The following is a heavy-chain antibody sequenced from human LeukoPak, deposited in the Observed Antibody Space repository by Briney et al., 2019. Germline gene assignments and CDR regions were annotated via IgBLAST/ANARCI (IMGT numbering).Heavy chain of an antibody. V-gene: IGHV3-7*03. J-gene: IGHJ6*04. CDR1: GLTFSSNW. CDR3: AKDTPNVLMVRGVIGPYGMDV. D-gene: IGHD3-10*01. Sequence: GGSLRLSCVVSGLTFSSNWMSWFRQAPGKGLEWVANINPDGSEKNYADSVKGRFTISRDNSKNTLYLQMNSLRAEDTAVYYCAKDTPNVLMVRGVIGPYGMDVWGKGTTVTVSS. CDR2: INPDGSEK.